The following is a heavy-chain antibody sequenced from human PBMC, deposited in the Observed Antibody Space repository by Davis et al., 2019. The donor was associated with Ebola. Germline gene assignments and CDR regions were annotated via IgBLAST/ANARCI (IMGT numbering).Heavy chain of an antibody. V-gene: IGHV3-30-3*01. D-gene: IGHD5-12*01. CDR3: ARAGRGYSGYEGY. J-gene: IGHJ4*02. CDR1: GFTFSSYA. CDR2: ISYDGSNK. Sequence: PGGSLRLSCAASGFTFSSYAMHWVRQAPGKGLEWVAVISYDGSNKYYADSVKGRFTISRDNAKNSLYLQMNSLRAEDTAVYYCARAGRGYSGYEGYWGQGTLVTVSS.